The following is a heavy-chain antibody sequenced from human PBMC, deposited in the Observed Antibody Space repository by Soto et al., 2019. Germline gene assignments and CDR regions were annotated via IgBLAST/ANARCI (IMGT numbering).Heavy chain of an antibody. J-gene: IGHJ4*02. V-gene: IGHV1-18*04. D-gene: IGHD3-3*02. CDR2: INTYNGNT. Sequence: QVQLVQSGTEVKKPGASVKVSCKASGYTFTTFGVSWVRQAPGQGLEWMGWINTYNGNTNYAQKLQGRITLTTDTSTSTAFMELRSLRSDDTAVYYCARRIYYLDYWGQGTLVTVSS. CDR1: GYTFTTFG. CDR3: ARRIYYLDY.